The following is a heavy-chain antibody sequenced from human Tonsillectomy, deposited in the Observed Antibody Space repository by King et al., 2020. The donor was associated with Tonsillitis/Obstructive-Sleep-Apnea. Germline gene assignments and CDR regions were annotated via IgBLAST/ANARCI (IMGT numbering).Heavy chain of an antibody. Sequence: QVQLQESGPGLVKPSETLSLTCTVSGGSISSYYWSWIRQPPGKGLEWIWYIYYSGSTNYNPSLQSRVTISVDTSKNQFSLKLSSVTAADTAVYYCARMYSSSPFDYWGQGTLVTVSS. CDR1: GGSISSYY. CDR2: IYYSGST. D-gene: IGHD6-13*01. J-gene: IGHJ4*02. V-gene: IGHV4-59*01. CDR3: ARMYSSSPFDY.